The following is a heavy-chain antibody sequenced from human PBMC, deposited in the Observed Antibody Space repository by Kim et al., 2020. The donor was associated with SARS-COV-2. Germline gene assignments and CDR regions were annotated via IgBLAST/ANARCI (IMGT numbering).Heavy chain of an antibody. Sequence: SETLSLTCTVSGGSISSSSYYWGWIRQPPGKGLEWIGSIYYSGSTYYNPSLKSRVTISVDTSKNQFSLKLSSVTAADTAVYYCARASHSSSWYKGFYYYYGMDVWGQGTTVTVSS. V-gene: IGHV4-39*07. D-gene: IGHD6-13*01. CDR3: ARASHSSSWYKGFYYYYGMDV. CDR1: GGSISSSSYY. J-gene: IGHJ6*02. CDR2: IYYSGST.